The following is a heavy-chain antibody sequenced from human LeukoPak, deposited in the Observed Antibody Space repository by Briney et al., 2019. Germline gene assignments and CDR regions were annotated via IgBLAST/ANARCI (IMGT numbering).Heavy chain of an antibody. J-gene: IGHJ4*02. V-gene: IGHV3-30*18. CDR1: GFTFNNYG. CDR3: AKGPLRGTAAAIDY. D-gene: IGHD2-2*01. Sequence: GKSLRLSCAASGFTFNNYGMHWVRHAPGKGLEWVAVISYDGRNIHYPDSVKGRFTISRDISTDTLWLQMDSLRTEDTAVYYCAKGPLRGTAAAIDYWGQGTLVTVSS. CDR2: ISYDGRNI.